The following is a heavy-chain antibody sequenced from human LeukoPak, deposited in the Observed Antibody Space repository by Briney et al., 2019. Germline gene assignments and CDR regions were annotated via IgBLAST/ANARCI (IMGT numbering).Heavy chain of an antibody. CDR3: ARLAQRLWYSSSGNMDV. V-gene: IGHV4-39*07. D-gene: IGHD6-6*01. CDR2: IHHSGGT. CDR1: GGSIIGNSTDY. J-gene: IGHJ6*03. Sequence: PSETLSLTCNVSGGSIIGNSTDYWGWVRQPPGKGLEWIATIHHSGGTYYNPSLKSRVTISVDTSKNQFSLKLSSVTAADTAVYYCARLAQRLWYSSSGNMDVWGKGTTVSVSS.